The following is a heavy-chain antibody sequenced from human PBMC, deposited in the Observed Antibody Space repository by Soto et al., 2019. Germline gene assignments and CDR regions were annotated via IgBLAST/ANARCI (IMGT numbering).Heavy chain of an antibody. CDR3: ARDSHSSGWYHDAFDI. Sequence: PGWSLRLSCAASVFTVSSNYMSWVRQAPGKGLEWVSVIYSGGSTYYADSVKGRFTISRDNSKNTLYLQMNSLRAEDTAVYYCARDSHSSGWYHDAFDIWGQGTMVTVS. D-gene: IGHD6-19*01. CDR1: VFTVSSNY. V-gene: IGHV3-53*01. J-gene: IGHJ3*02. CDR2: IYSGGST.